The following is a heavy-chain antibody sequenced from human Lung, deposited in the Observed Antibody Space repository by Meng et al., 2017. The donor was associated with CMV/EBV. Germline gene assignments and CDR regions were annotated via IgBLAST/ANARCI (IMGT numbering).Heavy chain of an antibody. V-gene: IGHV1-2*02. Sequence: ASXXVSXNASGYTFTGYYLYWVRQAPGQGLEWVGWINPNNGGTNYAQRFQGRVTMTRDTYITTVYMELSRLTSDDTAVYYCARKTDTGGWNFHHWGQGTLVTVSS. D-gene: IGHD3-16*01. J-gene: IGHJ1*01. CDR3: ARKTDTGGWNFHH. CDR2: INPNNGGT. CDR1: GYTFTGYY.